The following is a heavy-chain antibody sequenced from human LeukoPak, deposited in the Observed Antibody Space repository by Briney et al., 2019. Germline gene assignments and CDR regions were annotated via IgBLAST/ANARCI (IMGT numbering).Heavy chain of an antibody. V-gene: IGHV1-18*01. CDR1: GYSFTIYA. Sequence: ASVKVSCKTSGYSFTIYAIMWVRQAPGQGLEWMGWISTYNGDTNYAQQLQGRVTMTTDTSTSTAYMELRSPTSDDTAVYYCARDPSTTSGRNPYFDYWGQGTLVTVSS. CDR2: ISTYNGDT. CDR3: ARDPSTTSGRNPYFDY. D-gene: IGHD1-26*01. J-gene: IGHJ4*02.